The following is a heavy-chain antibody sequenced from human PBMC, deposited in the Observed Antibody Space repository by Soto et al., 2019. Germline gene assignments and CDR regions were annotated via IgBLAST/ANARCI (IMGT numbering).Heavy chain of an antibody. CDR2: IIPIFGTA. CDR1: GGTFSSYA. V-gene: IGHV1-69*13. CDR3: ARDRLNYYDSSGYYPRTYYYYYGMDV. Sequence: SVKVSCKASGGTFSSYAISWVRQAPGQGLEWMGGIIPIFGTANYAQKFQGRVTITADESTSTAYMELSSLRSEDTAVYYCARDRLNYYDSSGYYPRTYYYYYGMDVWGQGTTVTVSS. J-gene: IGHJ6*02. D-gene: IGHD3-22*01.